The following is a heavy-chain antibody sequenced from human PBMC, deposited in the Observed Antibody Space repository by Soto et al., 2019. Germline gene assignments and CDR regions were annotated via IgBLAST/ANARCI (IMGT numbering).Heavy chain of an antibody. Sequence: GGSLRLSCAASGFTLSNYAMHWVRQPPGKGLEWVALISYNGNNKYYADYVKGRFTISRDNSKNTLYLQMNSLRPEDTAVYFCAIYVFYDILTKGNMDVWGQGTTVTGSS. CDR3: AIYVFYDILTKGNMDV. CDR1: GFTLSNYA. CDR2: ISYNGNNK. D-gene: IGHD3-9*01. V-gene: IGHV3-30-3*01. J-gene: IGHJ6*02.